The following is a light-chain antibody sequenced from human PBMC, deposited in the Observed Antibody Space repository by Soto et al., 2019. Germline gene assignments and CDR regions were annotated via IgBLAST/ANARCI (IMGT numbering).Light chain of an antibody. Sequence: VSTQSPGTLSLSPGERATLSCRASQSVSSNYLAWYQQKPGQAPRLLIYGASSGVTGIPDRFSGSGSGTDFTLTVSRLEPEDFAVYYCQQYVTSPWTFGQGTKVEIK. V-gene: IGKV3-20*01. CDR2: GAS. J-gene: IGKJ1*01. CDR1: QSVSSNY. CDR3: QQYVTSPWT.